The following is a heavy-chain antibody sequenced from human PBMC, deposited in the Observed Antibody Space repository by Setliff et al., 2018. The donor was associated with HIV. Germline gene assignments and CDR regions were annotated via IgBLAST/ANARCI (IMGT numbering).Heavy chain of an antibody. V-gene: IGHV4-34*01. CDR2: VSRGGST. D-gene: IGHD2-15*01. CDR3: AIAVCPSLNCYSFFNY. J-gene: IGHJ4*01. Sequence: SETLSLTCGVDDESFSGYSWSWIRQSPGKGLEWIGEVSRGGSTTYNPSLTGRVSVSVDTSKSQFSLKLTNVTAADAAVYYCAIAVCPSLNCYSFFNYWGHGSLVTVSS. CDR1: DESFSGYS.